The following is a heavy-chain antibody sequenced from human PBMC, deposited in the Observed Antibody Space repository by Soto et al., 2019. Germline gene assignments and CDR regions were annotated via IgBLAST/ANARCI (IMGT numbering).Heavy chain of an antibody. Sequence: GGSLRLSCAASGFTFSSYAMHWVRQAPGKGLEWVAVISYDGSNKYYADSVKGRFTISRDNSKNTLYLQMNSLRAEDTAVYYCARVSLIAAAGSLDYWGQGTLVTVSS. J-gene: IGHJ4*02. D-gene: IGHD6-13*01. CDR1: GFTFSSYA. CDR2: ISYDGSNK. CDR3: ARVSLIAAAGSLDY. V-gene: IGHV3-30-3*01.